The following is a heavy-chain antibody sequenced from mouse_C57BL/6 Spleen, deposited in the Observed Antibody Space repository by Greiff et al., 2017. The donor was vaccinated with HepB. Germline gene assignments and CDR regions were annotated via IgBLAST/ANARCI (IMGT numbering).Heavy chain of an antibody. CDR2: IHPNSGST. V-gene: IGHV1-64*01. Sequence: VQLQESGAELVKPGASVKLSCKASGYTFTSYWMHWVKQRPGQGLEWIGMIHPNSGSTNYNEKFKSKATLTVDKSSSTAYMQLSSLTSEDSAVYYCARRSNYVFDYWGQGTTLTVSS. D-gene: IGHD2-5*01. CDR3: ARRSNYVFDY. CDR1: GYTFTSYW. J-gene: IGHJ2*01.